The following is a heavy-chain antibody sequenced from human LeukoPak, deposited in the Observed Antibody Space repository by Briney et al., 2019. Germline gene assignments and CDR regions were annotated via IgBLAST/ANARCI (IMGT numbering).Heavy chain of an antibody. CDR2: ISYDGSNK. CDR3: ARDPGYSYGPGYFQH. CDR1: GFTFSSYW. D-gene: IGHD5-18*01. J-gene: IGHJ1*01. Sequence: PGGSLRLSCAASGFTFSSYWMSWVRQAPGKGLEWVAVISYDGSNKYYADSVKGRFTISRDNSKNTLYLQMNSLRAEDTAVYYCARDPGYSYGPGYFQHWGQGTLVTVSS. V-gene: IGHV3-30*03.